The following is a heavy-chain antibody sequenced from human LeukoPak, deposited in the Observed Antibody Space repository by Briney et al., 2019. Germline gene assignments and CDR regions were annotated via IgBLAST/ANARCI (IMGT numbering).Heavy chain of an antibody. CDR2: ISSRSSTI. CDR3: ARDPQGYYYGMDV. Sequence: GGSLRLSCAASGFTFSSYSMNWVRQAPGKGLEWVSYISSRSSTIYNADSVKGRFTISRDNAKNSLYLQMNSLRVEDTAVYYCARDPQGYYYGMDVWGQGTTVTVSS. CDR1: GFTFSSYS. V-gene: IGHV3-48*01. J-gene: IGHJ6*02.